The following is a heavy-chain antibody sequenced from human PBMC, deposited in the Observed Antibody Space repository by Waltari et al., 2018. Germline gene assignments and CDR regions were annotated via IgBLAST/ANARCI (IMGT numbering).Heavy chain of an antibody. CDR2: IYYSGST. J-gene: IGHJ4*02. CDR1: GCSISSSSYY. Sequence: QLQLQESGPGLVKPSETLSLTCTVSGCSISSSSYYWGWIRQPPGKGLEWIGSIYYSGSTYYNPSLKSRVTISVDTSKNQFSLKLSSVTAADTAVYYCARRIAVAGTSFDYWGQGTLVTVSS. V-gene: IGHV4-39*01. CDR3: ARRIAVAGTSFDY. D-gene: IGHD6-19*01.